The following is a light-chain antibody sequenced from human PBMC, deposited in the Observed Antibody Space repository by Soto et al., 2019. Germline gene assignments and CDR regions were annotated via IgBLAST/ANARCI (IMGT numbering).Light chain of an antibody. CDR3: SSYTSSSTYV. CDR1: SSDVGGYNY. J-gene: IGLJ1*01. CDR2: EVS. V-gene: IGLV2-14*01. Sequence: QSALTQPASVSGSLGRSITISCTGTSSDVGGYNYVSWYQQHPGKAPKLMIYEVSNRPSGVSNRFSGSKSGNTASLTISGLQAEDEADYYCSSYTSSSTYVFGTGTKLTVL.